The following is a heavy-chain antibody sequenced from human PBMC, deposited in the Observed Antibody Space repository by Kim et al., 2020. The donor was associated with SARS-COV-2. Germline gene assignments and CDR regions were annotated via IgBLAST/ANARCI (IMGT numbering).Heavy chain of an antibody. CDR1: GFTFSSYN. D-gene: IGHD3-22*01. CDR3: ARADSFDY. Sequence: GGSLRLSCAASGFTFSSYNMNWVRQAPGKGLDWDSSISSGSGYIYYADSVKGRFTISRDNAKNSLYLQMNSLRAEDTAVYYCARADSFDYWGQGTLVTVSS. CDR2: ISSGSGYI. V-gene: IGHV3-21*01. J-gene: IGHJ4*02.